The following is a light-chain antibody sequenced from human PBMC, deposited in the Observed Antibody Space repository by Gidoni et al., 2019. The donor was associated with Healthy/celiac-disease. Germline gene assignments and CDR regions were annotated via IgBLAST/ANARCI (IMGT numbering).Light chain of an antibody. CDR1: QGISSY. V-gene: IGKV1-27*01. CDR2: SAS. J-gene: IGKJ4*01. CDR3: QRTYSAPPT. Sequence: DIQLTQSPSSLSASVGGRVTITRRVSQGISSYLNWYRQKPGKVPKLLIYSASNLQSGVPSRFSGSGSGTDFTLTISSLQPEDVATYYGQRTYSAPPTFGGGTKVEIK.